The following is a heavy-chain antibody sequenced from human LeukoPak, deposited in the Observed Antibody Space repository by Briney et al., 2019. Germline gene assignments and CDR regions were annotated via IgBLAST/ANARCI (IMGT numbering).Heavy chain of an antibody. Sequence: SETLSLTCTVSGGSISSYYWSWIRQPAGKGLEWIGRIYTSGSTNYNPSLKSRVTMSVDTSKNQFSLKLNSVTAADTAVYYCARDNDFWSGYFGFDYWVQGTLVTVSS. D-gene: IGHD3-3*01. CDR1: GGSISSYY. CDR3: ARDNDFWSGYFGFDY. CDR2: IYTSGST. J-gene: IGHJ4*02. V-gene: IGHV4-4*07.